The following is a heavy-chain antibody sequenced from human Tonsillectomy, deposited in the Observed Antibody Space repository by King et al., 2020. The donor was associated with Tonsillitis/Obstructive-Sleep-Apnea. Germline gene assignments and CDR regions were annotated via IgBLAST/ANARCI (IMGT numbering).Heavy chain of an antibody. CDR3: ARSAYSSGWPYWYFDL. CDR1: GYSFTSKW. J-gene: IGHJ2*01. V-gene: IGHV5-10-1*03. Sequence: VQLVESGAEAKKPGESLKISCKASGYSFTSKWISWVRQMPGKGLEWMGRIDPRDSYTNYSPSFQGHVTISTDKSISTAYLKWSSLKASDTAMYYCARSAYSSGWPYWYFDLWGRGTLVTVSS. CDR2: IDPRDSYT. D-gene: IGHD6-19*01.